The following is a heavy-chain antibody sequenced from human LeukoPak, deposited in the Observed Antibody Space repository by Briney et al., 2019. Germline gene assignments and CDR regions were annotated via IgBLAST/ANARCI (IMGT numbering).Heavy chain of an antibody. Sequence: SETLSLTCAVYGGSFSGYYWGWIRQPPGKGLEWIGSTYHSGSTYYKPSLKSRVTISLDTSKNQFSLKLRSVTAADTAVYYCARGQARLAWFDPWGQGTLVTVSS. CDR2: TYHSGST. J-gene: IGHJ5*02. CDR3: ARGQARLAWFDP. V-gene: IGHV4-38-2*01. D-gene: IGHD6-19*01. CDR1: GGSFSGYY.